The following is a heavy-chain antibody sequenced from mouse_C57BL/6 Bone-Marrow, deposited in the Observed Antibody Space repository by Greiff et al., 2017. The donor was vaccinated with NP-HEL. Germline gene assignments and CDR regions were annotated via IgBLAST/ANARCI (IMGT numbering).Heavy chain of an antibody. CDR1: GFNIKDYY. J-gene: IGHJ2*01. CDR3: ARGTTVVAPYYFDY. D-gene: IGHD1-1*01. V-gene: IGHV14-2*01. CDR2: IDPEDGET. Sequence: EVKLVESGAELVKPGASVKLSCTASGFNIKDYYMHWVKQRTEQGLAWIGRIDPEDGETKYAPKFQGKATITADTSSNTAYLQLSSLTSEDTAVYYCARGTTVVAPYYFDYWGQGTTLTVSS.